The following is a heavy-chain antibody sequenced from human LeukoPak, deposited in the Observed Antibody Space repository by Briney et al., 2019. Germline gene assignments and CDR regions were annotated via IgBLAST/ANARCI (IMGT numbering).Heavy chain of an antibody. CDR3: ARDLITMVRGVMRKYFDY. J-gene: IGHJ4*02. V-gene: IGHV1-69*13. D-gene: IGHD3-10*01. Sequence: SVKVSCKASGGTFISYAISWVRQAPGQGLEWMGGIIPIFGTANYAQKFQGRVTITADESTSTAYMELSSLRSEDTAVYYCARDLITMVRGVMRKYFDYWGQGTLVTVSS. CDR1: GGTFISYA. CDR2: IIPIFGTA.